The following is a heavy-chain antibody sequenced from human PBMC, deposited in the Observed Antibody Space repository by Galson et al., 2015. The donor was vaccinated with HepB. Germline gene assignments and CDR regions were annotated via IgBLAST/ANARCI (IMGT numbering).Heavy chain of an antibody. V-gene: IGHV4-34*01. D-gene: IGHD3-10*01. J-gene: IGHJ6*02. Sequence: ETLSLTCAVYGGSFSSYYWSWIRQPPGKGLEWIGEINHSGSTNYNPSLKSRVTISVDTSKNQFSLKLSSVTAADTAVYYCASEVRGVRYYYYGMDVWGQGTTVTVSS. CDR3: ASEVRGVRYYYYGMDV. CDR1: GGSFSSYY. CDR2: INHSGST.